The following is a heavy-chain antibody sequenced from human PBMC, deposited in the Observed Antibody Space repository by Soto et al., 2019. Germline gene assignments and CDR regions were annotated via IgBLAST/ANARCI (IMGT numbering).Heavy chain of an antibody. D-gene: IGHD5-18*01. CDR3: ASSSTQLSLLGPYFDY. CDR2: ISYDGGNK. Sequence: GGSLRLSCAASGFTFSSYAMHWVRQAPGKGLEWVAVISYDGGNKYYADSVKGRFTISRDNSKNTLYLQMNSLRAGDTAVYYCASSSTQLSLLGPYFDYWGQGTLVTVSS. J-gene: IGHJ4*02. CDR1: GFTFSSYA. V-gene: IGHV3-30*14.